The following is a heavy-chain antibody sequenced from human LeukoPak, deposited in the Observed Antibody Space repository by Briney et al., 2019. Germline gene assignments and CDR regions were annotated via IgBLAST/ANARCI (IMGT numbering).Heavy chain of an antibody. D-gene: IGHD6-13*01. V-gene: IGHV3-53*01. CDR2: IYSGGST. CDR3: ARGRIAAAGLFDY. CDR1: GFTVSSNY. Sequence: GGSLRLSCAASGFTVSSNYMSWVGQAPGKGLEWVSVIYSGGSTYYADSVKGRFTISRDNSKNTLYLQMNSLRAEDTAVYYCARGRIAAAGLFDYWGQGTLVTVSS. J-gene: IGHJ4*02.